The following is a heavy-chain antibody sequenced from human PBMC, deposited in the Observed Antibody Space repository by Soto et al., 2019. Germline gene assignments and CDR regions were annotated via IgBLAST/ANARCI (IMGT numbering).Heavy chain of an antibody. J-gene: IGHJ4*02. CDR3: AHRLLEQQLAHFDY. CDR2: IYWDDDK. Sequence: QITLKESGPTLVKPTQTLTLTCTFSGFSLSTSGVGVGWIRQPPGKALEWLALIYWDDDKRYSPSLKSRLTTXKXPXXNHVVLTMTNMDPVDTATYYCAHRLLEQQLAHFDYWGQGTLVTVSS. D-gene: IGHD6-13*01. V-gene: IGHV2-5*02. CDR1: GFSLSTSGVG.